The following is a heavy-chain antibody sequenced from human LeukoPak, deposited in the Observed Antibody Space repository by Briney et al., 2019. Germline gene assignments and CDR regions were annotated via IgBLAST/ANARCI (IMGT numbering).Heavy chain of an antibody. CDR1: GGSISSYY. J-gene: IGHJ4*02. Sequence: PSETLSLTCTVSGGSISSYYRSWIRQPAGKGLEWIGRIYTSGSTNYNPSLKSRVTMSVDTSKNQFSLKLSSVTAADTAVYYCARSNRDSSGYYYGTDVPSFDYWGQGTLVTVSS. V-gene: IGHV4-4*07. D-gene: IGHD3-22*01. CDR2: IYTSGST. CDR3: ARSNRDSSGYYYGTDVPSFDY.